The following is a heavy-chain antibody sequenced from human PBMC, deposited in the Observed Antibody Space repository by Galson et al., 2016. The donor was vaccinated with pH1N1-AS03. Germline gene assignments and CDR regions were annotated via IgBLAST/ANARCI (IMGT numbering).Heavy chain of an antibody. CDR2: TYYRSRWYS. D-gene: IGHD1-26*01. CDR3: ARDHLGAGPAFDY. J-gene: IGHJ4*02. CDR1: GDSVSSNTAA. V-gene: IGHV6-1*01. Sequence: CAISGDSVSSNTAAWNWIRQSPSRGLEWLGRTYYRSRWYSDYAVFVTSRITITPDTSKNQFSLQLKFVTPEDTAIYYCARDHLGAGPAFDYWGQGTLVTVSS.